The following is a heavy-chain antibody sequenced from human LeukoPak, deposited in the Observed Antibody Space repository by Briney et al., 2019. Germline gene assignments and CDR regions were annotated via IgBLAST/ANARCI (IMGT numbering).Heavy chain of an antibody. CDR1: GYSFTSNW. D-gene: IGHD3-22*01. J-gene: IGHJ3*02. CDR3: ASQYYYDSSGYYHDAFDI. Sequence: GESLKISCKGSGYSFTSNWISWVRKIPGKGLEWMGIIYPVDFNTRYSTPFQAQVTISVDKSISTAYLQWSSLKASDTAMYYCASQYYYDSSGYYHDAFDIWGQGTMVTVSS. V-gene: IGHV5-51*01. CDR2: IYPVDFNT.